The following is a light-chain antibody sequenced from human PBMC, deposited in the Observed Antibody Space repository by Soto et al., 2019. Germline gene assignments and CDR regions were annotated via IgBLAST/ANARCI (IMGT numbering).Light chain of an antibody. Sequence: EIGMTQSPATLSLSPAERATLSCRASQSVSSYLAWYQQKPGQAPRLLIYDASNRATGIPARFSGSGSGTDFTLTISSLEPEDFAVYYCQQRSNWPPIFTFGPGTKVDIK. V-gene: IGKV3-11*01. J-gene: IGKJ3*01. CDR1: QSVSSY. CDR2: DAS. CDR3: QQRSNWPPIFT.